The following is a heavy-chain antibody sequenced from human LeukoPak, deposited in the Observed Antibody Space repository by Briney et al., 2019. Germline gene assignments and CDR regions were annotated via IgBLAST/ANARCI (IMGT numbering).Heavy chain of an antibody. Sequence: GGSLRLSCAASGFTFSSYGMHWVRQAPGKGLEWVAVISYDGSNKYYADSVKGRFTISRDNSKNTLYLQMNSLRAEDTAVYYCARGGGSTVTPGYYYYGMDVWGQGTTVTVSS. V-gene: IGHV3-30*03. CDR2: ISYDGSNK. D-gene: IGHD4-17*01. J-gene: IGHJ6*02. CDR1: GFTFSSYG. CDR3: ARGGGSTVTPGYYYYGMDV.